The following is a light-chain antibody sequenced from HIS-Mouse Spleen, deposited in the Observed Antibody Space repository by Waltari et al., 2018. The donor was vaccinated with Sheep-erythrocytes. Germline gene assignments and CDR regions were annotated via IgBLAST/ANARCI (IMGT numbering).Light chain of an antibody. CDR1: SSYVGCSNY. CDR2: DVS. Sequence: QSALTQPRSVSGSPGQSVTISCTGTSSYVGCSNYVPWYQQHPGKAPKPMIYDVSKRPSGVPDRFSGSKSGNTASLTISGLQAEDEADYYCCSYAGSYNHVFATGTKVTVL. CDR3: CSYAGSYNHV. J-gene: IGLJ1*01. V-gene: IGLV2-11*01.